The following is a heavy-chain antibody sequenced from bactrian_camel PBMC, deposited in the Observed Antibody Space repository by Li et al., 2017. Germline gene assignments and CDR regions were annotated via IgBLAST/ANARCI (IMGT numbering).Heavy chain of an antibody. J-gene: IGHJ4*01. Sequence: HVQLVESGGGSVQAGGSLRLSCAASGYTYNRNCMAWFRQAPGKEREGVARIATGSGNTYYADSVKGRFTISQDNAKNTVYLQMNSLKPEDTAMYYCAAAYGGSRCVRSWEGWYNYWGQGTQVTVS. CDR2: IATGSGNT. V-gene: IGHV3S1*01. CDR1: GYTYNRNC. CDR3: AAAYGGSRCVRSWEGWYNY. D-gene: IGHD6*01.